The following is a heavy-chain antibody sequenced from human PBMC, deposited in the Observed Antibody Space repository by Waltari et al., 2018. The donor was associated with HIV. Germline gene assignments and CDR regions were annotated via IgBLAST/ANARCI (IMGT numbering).Heavy chain of an antibody. V-gene: IGHV3-7*01. CDR1: GFTFSFYW. J-gene: IGHJ4*02. Sequence: EVQLVESGGGWVQPGGSLTLTCEASGFTFSFYWLCWVRQAPGKGLEWVANINQAGTERHYVDSVRGRFTISRDNGKTSLFLQMNSLSVDDTAVYYCATTHGSGDYDNDFDYWGQGTLV. CDR3: ATTHGSGDYDNDFDY. D-gene: IGHD3-10*01. CDR2: INQAGTER.